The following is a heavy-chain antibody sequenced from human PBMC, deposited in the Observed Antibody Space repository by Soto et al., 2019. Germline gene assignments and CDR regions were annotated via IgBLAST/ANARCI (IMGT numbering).Heavy chain of an antibody. V-gene: IGHV1-69*02. D-gene: IGHD4-17*01. CDR1: GGTFSSYT. J-gene: IGHJ5*02. CDR3: ARVGFSSVTKTGPLDP. Sequence: QVQLVQSGAEVKQPGSSVKVSCKASGGTFSSYTISWVRQAPGQGLEWMGRIIPILGIANYAQKFQGRVTITADKSTSTAYMELSSLRSEDTAVYYCARVGFSSVTKTGPLDPWGQGTLVTVSS. CDR2: IIPILGIA.